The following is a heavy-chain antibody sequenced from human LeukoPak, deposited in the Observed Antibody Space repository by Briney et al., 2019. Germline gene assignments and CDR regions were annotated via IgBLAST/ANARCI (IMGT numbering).Heavy chain of an antibody. CDR3: ARDVTYYDFWSGYSP. J-gene: IGHJ5*02. CDR2: ISSSSSYI. D-gene: IGHD3-3*01. CDR1: GFTFSRYW. Sequence: GGSLRLSCAASGFTFSRYWMNWVRQAPGKGLEWVSSISSSSSYIYYADSVKGRFTISRDNAKNSLYLQMNSLRAEDTAVYYCARDVTYYDFWSGYSPWGQGTLVTVSS. V-gene: IGHV3-21*01.